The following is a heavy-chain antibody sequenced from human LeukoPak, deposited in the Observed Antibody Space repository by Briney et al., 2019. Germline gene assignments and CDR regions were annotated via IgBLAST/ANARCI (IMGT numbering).Heavy chain of an antibody. J-gene: IGHJ4*02. CDR1: GFIFGDYA. CDR3: TIHDTSMATSVDY. D-gene: IGHD5-18*01. CDR2: IRSKAYGGTT. V-gene: IGHV3-49*04. Sequence: GGSLRLSCTGSGFIFGDYAVSWVRQAPGKGLEWVGFIRSKAYGGTTEHAASVQGRFTISRDDSKSIAYLQMTSLKTEDTAAYYCTIHDTSMATSVDYWGQGTLVTVSS.